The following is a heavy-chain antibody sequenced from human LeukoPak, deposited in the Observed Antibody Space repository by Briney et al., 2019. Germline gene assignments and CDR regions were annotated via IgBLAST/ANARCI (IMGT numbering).Heavy chain of an antibody. CDR2: ISWDNDK. V-gene: IGHV2-5*02. Sequence: SGPTLGTPTQTLTLTSTFSGFSLTTSGVGVGWIRQPPGKALEWLALISWDNDKPSSPSLRSRLTITKGTSKNQVVLTLTNMDPVDTATYYCAQYNGQSITFDYWGQGTLVTVSS. D-gene: IGHD1-14*01. CDR3: AQYNGQSITFDY. J-gene: IGHJ4*02. CDR1: GFSLTTSGVG.